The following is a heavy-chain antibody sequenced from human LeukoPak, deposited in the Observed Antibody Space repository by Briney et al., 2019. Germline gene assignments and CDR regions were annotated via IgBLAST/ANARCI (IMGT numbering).Heavy chain of an antibody. J-gene: IGHJ4*02. CDR2: FDPEDGET. Sequence: ASVKVSCKVSGYTLTELSMHWVRQAPGKGLEWMGGFDPEDGETIYAQKFQGRVTMTEDTSTDTAYMELSSLRSEDTAVYYCARVTPILDFWSGVFDYWSQGTLVTVSS. CDR3: ARVTPILDFWSGVFDY. CDR1: GYTLTELS. D-gene: IGHD3-3*01. V-gene: IGHV1-24*01.